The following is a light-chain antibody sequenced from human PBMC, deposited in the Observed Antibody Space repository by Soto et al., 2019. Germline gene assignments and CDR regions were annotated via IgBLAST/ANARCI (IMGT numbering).Light chain of an antibody. V-gene: IGKV1-39*01. Sequence: DIQMTQSPSSLSASVGDRVTITCRASQSISFYLNWYQQKPGNAPKXXIYAASNLQTGVRSRFSGSGAGTDFTLTINSLQPEDVATYSCQQSYSTTITFGQGTRLEIK. CDR1: QSISFY. J-gene: IGKJ5*01. CDR2: AAS. CDR3: QQSYSTTIT.